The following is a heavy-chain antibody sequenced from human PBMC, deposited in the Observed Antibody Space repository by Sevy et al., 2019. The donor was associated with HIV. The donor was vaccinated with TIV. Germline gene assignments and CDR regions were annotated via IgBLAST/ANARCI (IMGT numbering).Heavy chain of an antibody. V-gene: IGHV5-51*01. J-gene: IGHJ1*01. CDR3: ARQYYGSGAYYNSFCDN. CDR1: GYKFTSYW. Sequence: GESLKISCKGSGYKFTSYWIGWVRQMPGKGLEWMGIIYPGDSDTRYSPSFQGQVTISADKSTNTAYLQWSSLKATDGAMYYCARQYYGSGAYYNSFCDNWGQGTLVTVSS. D-gene: IGHD3-10*01. CDR2: IYPGDSDT.